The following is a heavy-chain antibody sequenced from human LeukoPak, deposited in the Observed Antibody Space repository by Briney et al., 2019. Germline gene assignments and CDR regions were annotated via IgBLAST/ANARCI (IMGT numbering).Heavy chain of an antibody. Sequence: SETLSLTCAVYGGSFSGYYWSWIRQPPGKGLEWIGEINHSGSTNYNPSLKSRVTISVDTSKNQFSLKLSSVTAADTAVYYCARGFRTPVYYYYYMDVWGKGTTVTVSS. J-gene: IGHJ6*03. D-gene: IGHD2-15*01. CDR3: ARGFRTPVYYYYYMDV. CDR2: INHSGST. V-gene: IGHV4-34*01. CDR1: GGSFSGYY.